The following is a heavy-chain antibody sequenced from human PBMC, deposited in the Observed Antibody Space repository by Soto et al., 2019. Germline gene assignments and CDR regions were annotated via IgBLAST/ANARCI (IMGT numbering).Heavy chain of an antibody. CDR3: ARGCRDYRSPYDY. CDR2: IWFDGSNK. Sequence: GGSLRLSCAASGSIFTGYGMHWVRQAPGKGLEWVAVIWFDGSNKYYADSVKGRFTISRDNSKNMLYLQMNSLRVEDTAVYYCARGCRDYRSPYDYWGQGTLVTVSS. D-gene: IGHD2-15*01. V-gene: IGHV3-33*01. J-gene: IGHJ4*02. CDR1: GSIFTGYG.